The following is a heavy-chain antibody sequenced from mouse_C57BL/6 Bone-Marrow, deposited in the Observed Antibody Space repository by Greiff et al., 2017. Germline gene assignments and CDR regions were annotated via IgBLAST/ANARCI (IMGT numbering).Heavy chain of an antibody. V-gene: IGHV14-4*01. CDR2: IDPENGDT. Sequence: EVQLQQSGAELVRPGASVKLSCTASGFTIKDYYMHWVKQRPEQGLEWIGWIDPENGDTKYTSKFQGKATLTADTSSNTAYLQLSSLTSEDAAVYYCTTRIYYGSSYWYFDVWGTGTTVTVSS. J-gene: IGHJ1*03. CDR1: GFTIKDYY. CDR3: TTRIYYGSSYWYFDV. D-gene: IGHD1-1*01.